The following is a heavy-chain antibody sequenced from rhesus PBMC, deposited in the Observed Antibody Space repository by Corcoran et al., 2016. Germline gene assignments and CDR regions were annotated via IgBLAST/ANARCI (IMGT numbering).Heavy chain of an antibody. CDR3: ASLRYDRWACHFEF. D-gene: IGHD4-29*01. CDR1: GGHISRSY. V-gene: IGHV4-169*01. Sequence: QVQLPESVPGLVKPSATLSVTCSVSGGHISRSYWRWIRPVPGQGLEWIGYKSGSGRSTKYNPSLKSRVTLSVDTSKNQFSLKLNSVTAADTAVYYCASLRYDRWACHFEFWGQGALVTVSS. CDR2: KSGSGRST. J-gene: IGHJ1*01.